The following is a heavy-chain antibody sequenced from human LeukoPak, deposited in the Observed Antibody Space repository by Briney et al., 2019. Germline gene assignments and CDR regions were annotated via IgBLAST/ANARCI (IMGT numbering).Heavy chain of an antibody. D-gene: IGHD2-2*02. CDR3: ARDYCSSTSCYTDYYYYGMDI. CDR1: GFTFSDYY. CDR2: ISSSGSTI. V-gene: IGHV3-11*01. Sequence: GGSLRLSCAASGFTFSDYYMSWIRQAPGKGLDWVSYISSSGSTIYYADSVKGRFTISRDNAKNSLYLQMNSLRAEDTAVYYCARDYCSSTSCYTDYYYYGMDIWGQGTTVTVSS. J-gene: IGHJ6*02.